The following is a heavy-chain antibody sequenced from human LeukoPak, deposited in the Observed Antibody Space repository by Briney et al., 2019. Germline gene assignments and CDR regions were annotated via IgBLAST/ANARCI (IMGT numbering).Heavy chain of an antibody. V-gene: IGHV3-23*01. CDR2: ISGSGGST. D-gene: IGHD6-19*01. CDR1: GFTFSSYA. J-gene: IGHJ6*02. CDR3: AKDWGVAGPNYYYYGMDV. Sequence: GGSLRLFCAASGFTFSSYAMSWVRQAPGKGLEWVSAISGSGGSTYYADSVKGRFTISRDNSKNTLNLQMNSLRAEDTAVYYCAKDWGVAGPNYYYYGMDVWGQGTTVTVSS.